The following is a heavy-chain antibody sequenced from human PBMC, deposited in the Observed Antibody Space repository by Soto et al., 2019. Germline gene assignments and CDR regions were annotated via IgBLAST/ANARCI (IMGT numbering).Heavy chain of an antibody. CDR3: SRENLLGVAVANQYVSSWYGSHYYYGIDV. D-gene: IGHD6-13*01. J-gene: IGHJ6*02. CDR2: IYYSGST. Sequence: PSETLSLTCTVSGGSISSYYWSWIRQRQGKGLEWIGYIYYSGSTNYNPSLKSRGTISVYTSKNQFSLKLHSVTAADTAVYYCSRENLLGVAVANQYVSSWYGSHYYYGIDVWGQGTTVTVSS. V-gene: IGHV4-59*01. CDR1: GGSISSYY.